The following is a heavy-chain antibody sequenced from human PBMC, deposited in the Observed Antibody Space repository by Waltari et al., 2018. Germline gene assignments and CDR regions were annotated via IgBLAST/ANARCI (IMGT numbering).Heavy chain of an antibody. CDR3: AGPRATGAFDI. J-gene: IGHJ3*02. CDR1: GGTFSSYA. CDR2: ISPFLGIA. V-gene: IGHV1-69*04. Sequence: QVQLVQSGAEVKKPGSSVKVSCKASGGTFSSYAISWVRQAPGQVLEWMGGISPFLGIANYAQKFQGIVTITAAESTSTAYMELSSLRSEDTAVYYCAGPRATGAFDIWGQGTMVTVSS. D-gene: IGHD1-1*01.